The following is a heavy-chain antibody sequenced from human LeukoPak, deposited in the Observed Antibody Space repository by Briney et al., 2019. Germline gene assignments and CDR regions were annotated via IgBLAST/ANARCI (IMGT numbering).Heavy chain of an antibody. CDR3: ARDLLGYCSSTSCSLDY. CDR2: IIPIFGTA. CDR1: GGTFSSYA. J-gene: IGHJ4*02. V-gene: IGHV1-69*13. Sequence: ASVKVSCKASGGTFSSYAISWVRQAPGQGLEWMGGIIPIFGTANCAQKFQGRVTITADESTSTAYMELSSLRSEDTAVYYCARDLLGYCSSTSCSLDYWGQGTLVTVSS. D-gene: IGHD2-2*01.